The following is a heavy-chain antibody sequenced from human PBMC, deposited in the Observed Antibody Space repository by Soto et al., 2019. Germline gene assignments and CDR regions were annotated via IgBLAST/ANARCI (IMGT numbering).Heavy chain of an antibody. V-gene: IGHV3-53*01. CDR3: ARGPYGDTNPGYYGMDV. J-gene: IGHJ6*02. Sequence: GGSLRLSCAASGFTVSSNYMSWVRQAPGKGLEWVSVIYSGGSTYYADSVKGRFTISRDNSKNTLYLQMNSLRAEDTAVYYCARGPYGDTNPGYYGMDVWGQGTTVTVSS. D-gene: IGHD4-17*01. CDR1: GFTVSSNY. CDR2: IYSGGST.